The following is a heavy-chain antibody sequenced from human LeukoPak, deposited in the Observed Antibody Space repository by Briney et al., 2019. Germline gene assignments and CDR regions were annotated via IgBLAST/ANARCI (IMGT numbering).Heavy chain of an antibody. D-gene: IGHD3-3*01. CDR3: ASWAQVTNSPYYYYMDV. V-gene: IGHV1-18*01. CDR2: ISAYNGNT. Sequence: GASVKVSCKASGYTFTSYGISWVRQAPGQGLEWMGWISAYNGNTNYAQKLQGRVTMTTDTSTSTAYMELRSLRSDDTAVYYCASWAQVTNSPYYYYMDVWGKVTTVTVSS. CDR1: GYTFTSYG. J-gene: IGHJ6*03.